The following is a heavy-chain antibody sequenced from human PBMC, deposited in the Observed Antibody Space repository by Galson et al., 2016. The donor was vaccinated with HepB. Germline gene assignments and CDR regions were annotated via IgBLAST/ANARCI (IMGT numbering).Heavy chain of an antibody. V-gene: IGHV2-70*20. D-gene: IGHD5-12*01. CDR2: IDWDDDK. J-gene: IGHJ5*02. Sequence: PALVKPTQTLTLTCTFSGFSLNTTGMCVSWVRQPPGKALEWLALIDWDDDKYYSTSLKTRLTISKDTPKNQVVLTMTNMDPVDTATYYCARIESGYHSGWLDPWGQGALVTVSS. CDR3: ARIESGYHSGWLDP. CDR1: GFSLNTTGMC.